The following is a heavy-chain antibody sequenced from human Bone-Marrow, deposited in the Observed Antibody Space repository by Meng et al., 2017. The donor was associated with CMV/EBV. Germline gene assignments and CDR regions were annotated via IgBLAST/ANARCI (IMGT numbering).Heavy chain of an antibody. V-gene: IGHV1-46*01. Sequence: ASVKVSCKASGYTFTSYYMHWVRQAPGQGLEWMGIINPSGGSTSYAQKFQGRVTMTRDTSISTAYMELNSLRSDDTAVYYCARGTTLGAREDYWGQGTLVAVSS. J-gene: IGHJ4*02. CDR3: ARGTTLGAREDY. CDR2: INPSGGST. CDR1: GYTFTSYY. D-gene: IGHD4-11*01.